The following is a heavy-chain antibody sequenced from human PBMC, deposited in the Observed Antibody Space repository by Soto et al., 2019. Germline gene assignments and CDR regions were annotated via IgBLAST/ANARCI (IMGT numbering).Heavy chain of an antibody. V-gene: IGHV1-2*02. D-gene: IGHD5-18*01. CDR1: VYTFSDYY. CDR2: ISPKSGGT. Sequence: QVQLVQSGAEVQKPGTSVKVSCKASVYTFSDYYLHGVRQAPGQGLEWMGWISPKSGGTHFAPKFEGRVTLTTDTSISTAFMEVSRLSSDDTAVYYCARGPRTQLWCPSVYWGQGTLVTVSS. CDR3: ARGPRTQLWCPSVY. J-gene: IGHJ4*02.